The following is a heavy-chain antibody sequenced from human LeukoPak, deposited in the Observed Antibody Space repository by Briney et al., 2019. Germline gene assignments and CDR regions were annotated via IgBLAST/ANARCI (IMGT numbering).Heavy chain of an antibody. J-gene: IGHJ4*02. CDR2: IYHSGST. D-gene: IGHD5-12*01. V-gene: IGHV4-38-2*01. CDR3: AKISGYDFQFDY. CDR1: GFTFSSYW. Sequence: GSLRLSCAASGFTFSSYWMSWVRQAPGKGLEWIGSIYHSGSTYYNPSLKSRVTISVDTSKNQFSLKLSSVTAADTAVYYCAKISGYDFQFDYWGQGTLVTVSS.